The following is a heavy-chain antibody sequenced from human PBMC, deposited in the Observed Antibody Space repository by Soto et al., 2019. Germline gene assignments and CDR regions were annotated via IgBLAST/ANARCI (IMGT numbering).Heavy chain of an antibody. J-gene: IGHJ6*02. CDR2: ISYDGSNK. CDR1: GFTFSSYA. Sequence: PGGSLRLSCAASGFTFSSYAMHWVRQAPGKGLEWVAVISYDGSNKYYADSVKGRFTISRDNSKNTLYLQMNSLRAEDTAVYYCARDRAEGELQKIYYYYYGMDVWGQGTTVTVS. V-gene: IGHV3-30-3*01. D-gene: IGHD1-26*01. CDR3: ARDRAEGELQKIYYYYYGMDV.